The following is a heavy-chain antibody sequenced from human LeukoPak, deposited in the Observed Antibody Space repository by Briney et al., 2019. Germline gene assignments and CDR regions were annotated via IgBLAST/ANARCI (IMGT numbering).Heavy chain of an antibody. CDR1: GASISGSSHYF. CDR3: ARRGRQWLITFYDY. D-gene: IGHD6-19*01. Sequence: SETLSLTCTVSGASISGSSHYFWGWIRQTPGKGLEWIGSIYYSGITYFTPYLKSRLTISVDTSRNQFSLKLSYVTAADTAVYYCARRGRQWLITFYDYWGQGTLVTVSS. J-gene: IGHJ4*02. V-gene: IGHV4-39*01. CDR2: IYYSGIT.